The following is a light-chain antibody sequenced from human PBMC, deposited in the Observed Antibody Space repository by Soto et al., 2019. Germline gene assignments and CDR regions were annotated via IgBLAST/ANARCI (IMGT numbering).Light chain of an antibody. V-gene: IGKV3-11*01. CDR3: QQRSSWPFT. J-gene: IGKJ4*01. CDR2: DAS. CDR1: QSINDR. Sequence: EIVLTQSPVNLSLSPGGGATLSCRASQSINDRLAWYQQKPGQAPTLLIFDASNRAAGVPPRFSGSGSGSDFTLTINSLEAEDSAVYYCQQRSSWPFTFGGGA.